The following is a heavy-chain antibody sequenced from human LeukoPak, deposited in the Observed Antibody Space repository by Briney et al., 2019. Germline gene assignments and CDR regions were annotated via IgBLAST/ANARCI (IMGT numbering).Heavy chain of an antibody. J-gene: IGHJ3*02. D-gene: IGHD5-24*01. CDR2: MNPSSGNT. Sequence: ASVKVSCKASGYTFTSYDINWVRQATGQGLEWMGWMNPSSGNTGYAQKFQGRLTMTRDTSTTTVYMELSGLRSEDTAIYYCARIRDGYNDAYDIWGQGTVVTVPS. CDR1: GYTFTSYD. CDR3: ARIRDGYNDAYDI. V-gene: IGHV1-8*02.